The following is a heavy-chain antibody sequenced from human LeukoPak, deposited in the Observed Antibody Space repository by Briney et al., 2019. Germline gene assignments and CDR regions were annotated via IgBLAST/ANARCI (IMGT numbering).Heavy chain of an antibody. CDR2: IDPNTGGT. D-gene: IGHD1-7*01. Sequence: ASVKVSCKASGYTFTTYYIHWVRQAPGQGLEWMGRIDPNTGGTKSAKNFQGRVTMTRDTSISTAYMALSGLRSDDTAVYYCASLYDIAGTTVDYWGQGTLVTVSS. CDR1: GYTFTTYY. CDR3: ASLYDIAGTTVDY. V-gene: IGHV1-2*06. J-gene: IGHJ4*02.